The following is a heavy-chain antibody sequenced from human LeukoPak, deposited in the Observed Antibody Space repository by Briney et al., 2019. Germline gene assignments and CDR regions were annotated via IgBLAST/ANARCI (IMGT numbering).Heavy chain of an antibody. J-gene: IGHJ4*02. Sequence: PSETLSLTCTVSGYSISSGSTWGWFRQPPGKGLEWIGSIYHSGSTYYNPSLKGRVTISVDTSKNQFSLKLSSVTAADTAVYYCARSGGWDWGQGTLVTVSS. V-gene: IGHV4-38-2*02. D-gene: IGHD4-23*01. CDR1: GYSISSGST. CDR2: IYHSGST. CDR3: ARSGGWD.